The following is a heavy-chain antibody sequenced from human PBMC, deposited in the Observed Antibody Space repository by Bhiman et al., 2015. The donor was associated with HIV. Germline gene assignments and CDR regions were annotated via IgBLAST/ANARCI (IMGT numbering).Heavy chain of an antibody. CDR3: VRDSSSWYGIF. D-gene: IGHD6-13*01. CDR2: ISSSGTTI. Sequence: QVQLVESGGGLVKPGGSLRLSCADSGITFSEYYMNWIRQAPGKGLEWVSYISSSGTTIYYADSLMGRFTISRDNTKNSLYLQMSSLRAEDTAVYYCVRDSSSWYGIFWGQGALVTVSA. V-gene: IGHV3-11*04. J-gene: IGHJ4*02. CDR1: GITFSEYY.